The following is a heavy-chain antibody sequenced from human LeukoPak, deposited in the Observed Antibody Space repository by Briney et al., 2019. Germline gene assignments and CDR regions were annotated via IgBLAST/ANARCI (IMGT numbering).Heavy chain of an antibody. CDR2: IGIRGDT. CDR3: ARGGIEVSGIDEFDY. Sequence: QPGGSLRLSCAASGFTIMDYDMHWVRQVIGKGLELVSAIGIRGDTHYSGSVKGRFTISRENAESSLYLQMNSLRAEDTAVYYCARGGIEVSGIDEFDYWGQGTLVTVSS. V-gene: IGHV3-13*01. D-gene: IGHD6-19*01. J-gene: IGHJ4*02. CDR1: GFTIMDYD.